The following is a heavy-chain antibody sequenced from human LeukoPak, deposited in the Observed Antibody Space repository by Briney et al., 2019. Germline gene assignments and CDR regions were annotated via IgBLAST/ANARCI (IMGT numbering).Heavy chain of an antibody. D-gene: IGHD3-16*02. V-gene: IGHV4-39*07. CDR3: ARDSSYYDYVWGSYRMYYFDY. CDR1: GGSISSSAYY. J-gene: IGHJ4*02. Sequence: SETLSLTCTVSGGSISSSAYYWGWIRQPPGKGLEWIGSIYYIGSTYYNPSLKSRVSISVDTSKNQFSLKLSSVTAADTAVYYCARDSSYYDYVWGSYRMYYFDYWGQGTLVTVSS. CDR2: IYYIGST.